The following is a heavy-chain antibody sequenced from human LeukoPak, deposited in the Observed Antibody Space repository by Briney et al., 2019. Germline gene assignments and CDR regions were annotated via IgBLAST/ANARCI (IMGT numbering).Heavy chain of an antibody. CDR2: IKSNADGGTT. CDR3: ISGALVHYY. V-gene: IGHV3-15*01. D-gene: IGHD6-13*01. CDR1: GFTFSNAW. J-gene: IGHJ4*02. Sequence: PGGSLRLSCAASGFTFSNAWMNWVRQAPGKGLEWVGHIKSNADGGTTDYAAPVKDRFSISRDDSKNTLYLQMNSLKTEDTAVYYCISGALVHYYWGQGTLVTVSS.